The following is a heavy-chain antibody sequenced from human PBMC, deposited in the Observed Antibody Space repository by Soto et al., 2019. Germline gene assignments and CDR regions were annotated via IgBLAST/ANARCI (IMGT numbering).Heavy chain of an antibody. V-gene: IGHV3-66*01. Sequence: EVQLVESGGDLVQPGGSLRLSCAASGFTVSSHYMNWVRQAPGKGLEWVSLIQSGGSTFYADSVKGRFTISRDNSRNTRSLQMNSLRVDDTAMYCCSRDDVHCSGESCYRVPMDVWGRGTTVTVSS. CDR1: GFTVSSHY. CDR2: IQSGGST. D-gene: IGHD2-15*01. J-gene: IGHJ6*03. CDR3: SRDDVHCSGESCYRVPMDV.